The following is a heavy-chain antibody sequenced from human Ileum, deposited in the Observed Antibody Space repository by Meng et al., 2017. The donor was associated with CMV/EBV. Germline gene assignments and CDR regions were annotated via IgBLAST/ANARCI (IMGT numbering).Heavy chain of an antibody. CDR1: GYAFSNYY. Sequence: SCQASGYAFSNYYIHWVRQAPGQGLEWMGMIDPSGATATYAQRFQGRLSMTRDTATTSVHLELRSLRSEDTAVYYCARGDYTAFDSWGQGALVTVSS. CDR2: IDPSGATA. J-gene: IGHJ4*02. V-gene: IGHV1-46*01. CDR3: ARGDYTAFDS. D-gene: IGHD4-11*01.